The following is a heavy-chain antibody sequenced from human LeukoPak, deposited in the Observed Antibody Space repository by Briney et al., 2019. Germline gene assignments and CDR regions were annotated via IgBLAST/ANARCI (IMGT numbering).Heavy chain of an antibody. CDR1: GGSISSSSYY. J-gene: IGHJ3*02. Sequence: PSETLSLTCTVSGGSISSSSYYWGWMRQPPGKGLEWIGYIYYSGSTNYNPSLKSRVTISVDTSKNQFSLKLSSVTAADTAVYYCATGYSSGWGHGDGVFDIWGQGTMVTVSS. CDR3: ATGYSSGWGHGDGVFDI. D-gene: IGHD6-19*01. V-gene: IGHV4-61*05. CDR2: IYYSGST.